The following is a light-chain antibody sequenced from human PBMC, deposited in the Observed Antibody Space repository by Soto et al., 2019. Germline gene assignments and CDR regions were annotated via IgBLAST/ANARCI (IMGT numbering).Light chain of an antibody. CDR2: GAS. CDR1: QSVSSY. CDR3: QQYDRWPVT. Sequence: EIVLTQSPATLSLSPGERATLSCRASQSVSSYLAWYQHKPGQSPRLLISGASTGASGIPPRFSGSGSGTEFTLTIDRLQSADFAVYYCQQYDRWPVTFGGGTKVDIK. V-gene: IGKV3-15*01. J-gene: IGKJ4*01.